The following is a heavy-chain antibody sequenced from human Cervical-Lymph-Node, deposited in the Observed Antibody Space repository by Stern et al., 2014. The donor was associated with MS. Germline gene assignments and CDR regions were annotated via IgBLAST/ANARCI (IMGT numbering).Heavy chain of an antibody. CDR2: ISYDGSNK. D-gene: IGHD2-2*01. J-gene: IGHJ4*02. CDR3: ARDLGQVIVVVPAAIDY. CDR1: GFTFSSYA. V-gene: IGHV3-30*01. Sequence: VQLVESGGGVVQPGRSLRLSCAASGFTFSSYAMHWVRQAPGKGLEWVAVISYDGSNKYYADSVKGRFTISRDNSKNTLYLQMNSLRAEDTAVYYCARDLGQVIVVVPAAIDYWGQGTLVTVSS.